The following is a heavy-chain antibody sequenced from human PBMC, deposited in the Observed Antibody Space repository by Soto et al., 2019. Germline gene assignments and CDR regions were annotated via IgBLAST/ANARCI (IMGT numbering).Heavy chain of an antibody. Sequence: QVQLQESGPRLVKPLQTLSLTCTVSGDSINSGDYYWSWIRQPPGRGLEWVGYSFYSGITDYNPSLKSRMTKSMDTSKNQFSLRLNSVTAADTAVYFCARWSGVGVAGMDVWGQGTTVSVSS. J-gene: IGHJ6*02. CDR1: GDSINSGDYY. CDR3: ARWSGVGVAGMDV. V-gene: IGHV4-30-4*01. CDR2: SFYSGIT. D-gene: IGHD3-10*01.